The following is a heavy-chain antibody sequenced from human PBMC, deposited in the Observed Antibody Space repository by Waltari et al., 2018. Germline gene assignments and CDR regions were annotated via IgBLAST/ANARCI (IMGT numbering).Heavy chain of an antibody. CDR2: ISGSGGST. V-gene: IGHV3-23*01. CDR3: AKGPKWELLPEPYFDY. J-gene: IGHJ4*02. D-gene: IGHD1-26*01. CDR1: GFTFSSYA. Sequence: EVQLLESGGGLVQPGGSLRLSCAASGFTFSSYAMSWVRQAPGKGREWVSVISGSGGSTYYADSVKGRFTISRDNSKNTLYLQMNSLRAEDTAVYYCAKGPKWELLPEPYFDYWGQGTLVTVSS.